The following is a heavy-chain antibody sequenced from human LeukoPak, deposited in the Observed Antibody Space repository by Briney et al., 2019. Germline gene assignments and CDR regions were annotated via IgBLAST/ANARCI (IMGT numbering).Heavy chain of an antibody. CDR1: GFSFSNYA. CDR3: AKVIWGAYFDY. Sequence: GGSLRLSCAASGFSFSNYAMSWVRQAPGKGLEWVSTISGSGGISTYYIDSVKGRFTISRDNSKNTLYLQMNSLRAEDTAVYYCAKVIWGAYFDYWGQGTLVTVSS. D-gene: IGHD3-16*01. V-gene: IGHV3-23*01. J-gene: IGHJ4*02. CDR2: ISGSGGIST.